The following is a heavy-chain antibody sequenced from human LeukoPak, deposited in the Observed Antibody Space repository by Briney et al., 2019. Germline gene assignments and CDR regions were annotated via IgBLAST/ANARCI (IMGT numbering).Heavy chain of an antibody. CDR1: GFTVSSNS. CDR3: ARCTTGRTFGSLREIKRAREIDY. J-gene: IGHJ4*02. Sequence: GGSLRLSCTVSGFTVSSNSMSWVRQAPGKGLEWVSFIYSDNRPYSESAKGRFTISRDNAKNSLYLQMNSLRVEDTAVYYCARCTTGRTFGSLREIKRAREIDYWGQGTLVTVSS. CDR2: IYSDNR. D-gene: IGHD1-1*01. V-gene: IGHV3-53*01.